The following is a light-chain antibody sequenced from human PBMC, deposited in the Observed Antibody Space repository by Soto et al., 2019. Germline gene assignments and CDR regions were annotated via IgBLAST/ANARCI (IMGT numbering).Light chain of an antibody. V-gene: IGKV3-11*01. CDR2: DAS. CDR3: QQRSNWPPT. J-gene: IGKJ1*01. Sequence: ETVLTQSPATLSLSPGGTATLSCRANQSVSSYLAWYQEKPGQAPRLLIYDASNRATGIPARFSGGGSGTDFTLTISSLEPEDFAVYYCQQRSNWPPTFGQGTKVDIK. CDR1: QSVSSY.